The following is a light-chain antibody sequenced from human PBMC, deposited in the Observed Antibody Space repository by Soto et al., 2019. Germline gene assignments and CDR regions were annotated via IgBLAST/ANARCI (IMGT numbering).Light chain of an antibody. Sequence: EIVLTQSPGTLSLSPGERVTLSCRASQSVSSSYLAWYQQKPGQAPRLLIYGASSRATAIPDRFSGSGSGTDFTLTISRLEPEDFAVYYCQQYGSSPPTFGQGTRLEI. CDR1: QSVSSSY. CDR2: GAS. V-gene: IGKV3-20*01. CDR3: QQYGSSPPT. J-gene: IGKJ5*01.